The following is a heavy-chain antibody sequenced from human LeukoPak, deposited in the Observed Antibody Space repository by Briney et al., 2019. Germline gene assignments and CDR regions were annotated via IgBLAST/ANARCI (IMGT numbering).Heavy chain of an antibody. D-gene: IGHD3-22*01. J-gene: IGHJ4*02. CDR1: GVTFISYE. CDR2: ISSSGSTI. V-gene: IGHV3-48*03. CDR3: ATGYYDSSGYSSYY. Sequence: GGSLRLSCAASGVTFISYEMNWGRAGPGEGLGWVSYISSSGSTIYYAESVKGRLTISRDNAKNSLYLQMNSLRAEDTAVYYCATGYYDSSGYSSYYWGQGTLVTVSS.